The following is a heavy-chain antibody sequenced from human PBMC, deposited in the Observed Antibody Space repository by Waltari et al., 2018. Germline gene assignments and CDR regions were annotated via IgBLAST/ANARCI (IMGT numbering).Heavy chain of an antibody. D-gene: IGHD1-26*01. CDR3: AKVGVGATTFDY. CDR1: GFTFSSYA. Sequence: EVQLLESGGGLVQPGGSLRLSCAASGFTFSSYAMSWVRQAPGKGLEWVSVIYSGGSTYYADSVKGRFTISRDNSKNTLYLQMNSLRAEDTAVYYCAKVGVGATTFDYWGQGTLVTVSS. J-gene: IGHJ4*02. CDR2: IYSGGST. V-gene: IGHV3-23*03.